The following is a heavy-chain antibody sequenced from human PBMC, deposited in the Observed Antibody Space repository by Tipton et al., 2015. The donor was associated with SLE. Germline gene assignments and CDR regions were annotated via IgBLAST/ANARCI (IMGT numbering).Heavy chain of an antibody. CDR1: ELIFSGFW. CDR2: IKKDGSEK. V-gene: IGHV3-7*01. Sequence: LSLTCRDSELIFSGFWMNWVRQAPGKGLEWVANIKKDGSEKNYVDSVRGRFTISRDNARNSVWLQMNSLRVEDTGVYYCLRGHYDDYRGLGTLVTVSS. CDR3: LRGHYDDY. J-gene: IGHJ4*02.